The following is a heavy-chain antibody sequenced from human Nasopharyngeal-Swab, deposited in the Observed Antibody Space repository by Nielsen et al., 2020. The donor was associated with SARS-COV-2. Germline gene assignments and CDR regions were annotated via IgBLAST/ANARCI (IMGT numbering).Heavy chain of an antibody. D-gene: IGHD3-10*01. V-gene: IGHV4-31*03. CDR2: IYYSGST. CDR3: ESPRGSGSYYAFDI. CDR1: GCSISSGGYY. J-gene: IGHJ3*02. Sequence: SETLSLTCTVSGCSISSGGYYWSWILQHPGKGLEWIGYIYYSGSTYYNPSLKSRVTISVDTSKNQFSLKLSSVTAADTAVYYCESPRGSGSYYAFDIWGQGTMVTVSS.